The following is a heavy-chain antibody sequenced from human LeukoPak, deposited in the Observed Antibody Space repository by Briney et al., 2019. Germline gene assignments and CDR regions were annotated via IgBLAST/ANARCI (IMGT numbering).Heavy chain of an antibody. Sequence: RASVKVSCKASGYTFTSYYMHWVRQAPGQGLEWMGWINPNSGGTNYAQKFQGRVTMTRDTSISTAYMELSRLRSDDTAVYYCARRKGDIVVLDYWGQGTLVTVSS. CDR1: GYTFTSYY. V-gene: IGHV1-2*02. CDR2: INPNSGGT. CDR3: ARRKGDIVVLDY. J-gene: IGHJ4*02. D-gene: IGHD5-12*01.